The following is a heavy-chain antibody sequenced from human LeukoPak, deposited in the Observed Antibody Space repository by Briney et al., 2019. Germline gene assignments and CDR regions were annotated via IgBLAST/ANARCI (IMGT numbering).Heavy chain of an antibody. J-gene: IGHJ4*02. CDR2: INPSGGST. V-gene: IGHV1-46*01. Sequence: GASVKVSCKASGYTFTSYYMHWVRQAPGQGLEWMGIINPSGGSTSYAQKFQGRVTMTRDTSTSTAYMELSSLRSEDTAVYYCATSYYDILTGYRPLAYWGQGTLVTVSS. CDR1: GYTFTSYY. D-gene: IGHD3-9*01. CDR3: ATSYYDILTGYRPLAY.